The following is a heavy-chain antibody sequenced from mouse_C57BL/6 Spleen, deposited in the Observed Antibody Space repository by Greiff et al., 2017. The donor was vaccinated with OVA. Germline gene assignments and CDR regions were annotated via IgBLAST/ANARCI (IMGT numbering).Heavy chain of an antibody. CDR3: ARGVFAD. CDR1: GYAFSSSW. CDR2: IYPGDGDT. J-gene: IGHJ3*01. V-gene: IGHV1-82*01. Sequence: VKLQESGPELVKPGASVKISCKASGYAFSSSWMNWVKQRPGQGLEWIGRIYPGDGDTNYNGKFKGKATLTADKSASPAYMPLSSLTSEDSAVDFCARGVFADWGQGTLVTVSA.